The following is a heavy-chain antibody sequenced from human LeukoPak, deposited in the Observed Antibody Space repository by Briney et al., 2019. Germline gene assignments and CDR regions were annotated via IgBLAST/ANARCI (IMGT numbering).Heavy chain of an antibody. CDR2: ISWNSGSI. CDR3: AKDGDSSGYYWFSNYFDY. D-gene: IGHD3-22*01. J-gene: IGHJ4*02. V-gene: IGHV3-9*01. CDR1: GFTFDDYA. Sequence: PGGSLRLSCAASGFTFDDYAMHWVRQAPGKGLEWVSGISWNSGSIGYADSVKGRFTISRDNAKNSLYLQMNSLRAEDTALYYCAKDGDSSGYYWFSNYFDYWGQGTLVTVSS.